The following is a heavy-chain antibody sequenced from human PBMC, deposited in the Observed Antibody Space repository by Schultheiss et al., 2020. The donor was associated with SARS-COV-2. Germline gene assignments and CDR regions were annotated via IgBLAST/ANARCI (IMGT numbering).Heavy chain of an antibody. CDR3: ARSPPKSYCSGGSCSYYYYYYGMDV. J-gene: IGHJ6*02. Sequence: SETLSLTCTVSGGSISSSSYYWGWIRQPPGKGLEWIGEINHSGSTNYNPSLKSRVNTSLDTSKNQFSLNLSSVTAADTAVYYCARSPPKSYCSGGSCSYYYYYYGMDVWGQGTTVTVSS. CDR1: GGSISSSSYY. D-gene: IGHD2-15*01. V-gene: IGHV4-39*07. CDR2: INHSGST.